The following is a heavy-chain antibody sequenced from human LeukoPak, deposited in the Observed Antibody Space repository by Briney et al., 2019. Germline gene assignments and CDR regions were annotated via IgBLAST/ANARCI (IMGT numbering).Heavy chain of an antibody. CDR3: AREIYPATFDY. J-gene: IGHJ4*02. CDR2: IYTSGST. D-gene: IGHD2-15*01. Sequence: SQTLSLTCTVSGGSISSGSYYWSWIRQPAGKGLEWIGRIYTSGSTNYNPSLKSRVTISVDTSKNQFSLKLSSVTAADTAVYYCAREIYPATFDYWRQGTLVTVSS. V-gene: IGHV4-61*02. CDR1: GGSISSGSYY.